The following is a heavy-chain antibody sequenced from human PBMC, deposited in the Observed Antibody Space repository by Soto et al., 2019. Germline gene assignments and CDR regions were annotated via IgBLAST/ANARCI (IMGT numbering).Heavy chain of an antibody. CDR3: ATLWFGESPY. CDR2: IYYSGST. J-gene: IGHJ4*02. CDR1: GGSISSSSYY. D-gene: IGHD3-10*01. Sequence: QLQLQESGPGLVKPSETLSLTYTVSGGSISSSSYYWGWIRQPPGKGLEWIGSIYYSGSTYYNPSLTSRVTLSVATSKNQSSLKLSSVTAADTAVYYCATLWFGESPYWGQGTLVTVSS. V-gene: IGHV4-39*01.